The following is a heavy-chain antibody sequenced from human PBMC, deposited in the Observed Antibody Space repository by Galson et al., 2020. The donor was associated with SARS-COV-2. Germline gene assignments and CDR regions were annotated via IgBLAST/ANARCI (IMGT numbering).Heavy chain of an antibody. CDR2: IDREGSAT. Sequence: GSLRLSCVASEFTFSNYWMHWVRQAPGKGLVWVSRIDREGSATRYADSVKGRFTISRDNAKNTLYLQMNSLRAEDMAVYYCAREDDRGGNYFPDYLGQGTMVTVSS. V-gene: IGHV3-74*01. CDR1: EFTFSNYW. J-gene: IGHJ4*02. CDR3: AREDDRGGNYFPDY. D-gene: IGHD1-26*01.